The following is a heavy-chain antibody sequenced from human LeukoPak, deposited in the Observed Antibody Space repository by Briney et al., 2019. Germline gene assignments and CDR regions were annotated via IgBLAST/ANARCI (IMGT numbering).Heavy chain of an antibody. V-gene: IGHV3-7*01. CDR3: ARVGTWELQRVFDF. D-gene: IGHD4-23*01. Sequence: GGSLRLSCATSGFAFSSYWMTWVRQVPGKWLEWVANINREGNEKYYVDSVKGRLTISRDNAKNSVDLQMDSLRVEDTAVYYCARVGTWELQRVFDFWGQGTLVTVSS. CDR1: GFAFSSYW. CDR2: INREGNEK. J-gene: IGHJ4*02.